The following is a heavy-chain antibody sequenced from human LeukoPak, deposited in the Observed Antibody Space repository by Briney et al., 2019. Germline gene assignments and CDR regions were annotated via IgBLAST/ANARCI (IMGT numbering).Heavy chain of an antibody. J-gene: IGHJ3*02. CDR3: ARTSAYYYDSSGYYSADAFDI. D-gene: IGHD3-22*01. V-gene: IGHV4-34*01. CDR1: GGSFSGYY. CDR2: INHSGST. Sequence: SETLSLTCAVYGGSFSGYYWSWIRQPPGKGLEWIGEINHSGSTNYNPSLKSRVTISVDTSKNQFSLKLSSVTAADTAVYYCARTSAYYYDSSGYYSADAFDIWGQGTMVTVSS.